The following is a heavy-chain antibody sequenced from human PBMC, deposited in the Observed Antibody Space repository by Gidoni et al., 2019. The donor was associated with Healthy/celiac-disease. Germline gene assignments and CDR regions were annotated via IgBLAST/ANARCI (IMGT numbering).Heavy chain of an antibody. CDR3: ARDIGDYRPGGYYYYGMDV. CDR1: GGTFSSYA. J-gene: IGHJ6*02. Sequence: QVQLVQSGAEVKKPGSSVKVSCKASGGTFSSYAISWVRQAPGQGLEWMGGIIPIFGTANYAQKFQGRVTITADESTSTAYMELSSLRSEDTAVYYCARDIGDYRPGGYYYYGMDVWGQGTTVTVSS. V-gene: IGHV1-69*01. D-gene: IGHD4-17*01. CDR2: IIPIFGTA.